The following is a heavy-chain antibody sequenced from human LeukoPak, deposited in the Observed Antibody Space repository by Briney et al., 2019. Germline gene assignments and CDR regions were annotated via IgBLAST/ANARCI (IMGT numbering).Heavy chain of an antibody. CDR1: GFTFSSYW. Sequence: GGSVRLSCAASGFTFSSYWMHWVRQAPGKGLVWVSRINSDGSSTSHADSVKGRLTISRDNARNKLYLQMNSQRAEDTAVYYCARETKSSSWYYFDYWGQGTLVTVSS. CDR2: INSDGSST. D-gene: IGHD6-13*01. CDR3: ARETKSSSWYYFDY. V-gene: IGHV3-74*01. J-gene: IGHJ4*02.